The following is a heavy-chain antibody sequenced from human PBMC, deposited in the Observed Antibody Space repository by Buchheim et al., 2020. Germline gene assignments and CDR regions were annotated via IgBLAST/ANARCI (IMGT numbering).Heavy chain of an antibody. Sequence: QVQLQQWGAGLLKPSETLSLTCAVYGGSFSGYYWSWIRQPPGKGLEWIGEINHSGSTNYNPSLKSRVTISVDKSKNQFSLKLSSVTAADTAVYYCASDSPSGCNWFDPWGQGTL. CDR1: GGSFSGYY. CDR3: ASDSPSGCNWFDP. CDR2: INHSGST. V-gene: IGHV4-34*01. J-gene: IGHJ5*02. D-gene: IGHD3-22*01.